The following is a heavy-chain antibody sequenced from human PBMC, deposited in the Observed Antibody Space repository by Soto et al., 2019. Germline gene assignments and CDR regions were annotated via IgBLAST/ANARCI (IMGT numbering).Heavy chain of an antibody. CDR3: ARAFGYSGTHYFFYYMDV. Sequence: QVQLQESGPGLVKPSVTLSLTCAVSSASIRSSNWWSWVRQSPGKGLEWIGEIFHNGSTNYNPSLKSRVTISVDKSKNQFSLKVSSVTAADTAVYYCARAFGYSGTHYFFYYMDVWGKGTTVTVSS. J-gene: IGHJ6*03. V-gene: IGHV4-4*02. D-gene: IGHD5-12*01. CDR1: SASIRSSNW. CDR2: IFHNGST.